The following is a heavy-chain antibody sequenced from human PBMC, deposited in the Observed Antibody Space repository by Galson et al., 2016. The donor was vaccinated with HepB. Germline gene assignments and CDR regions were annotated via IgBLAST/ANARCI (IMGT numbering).Heavy chain of an antibody. Sequence: QSGAEVKKPGESLRISCKGSGYSFTSYWISWARQMPGKGLEWMGMIDTSDSYTNYSPSFQGHVTISLDKSISAAYLQWTSLKASDTAMYYCARMNDGSGSYYKSLDVWGQGATVTVSS. J-gene: IGHJ6*02. V-gene: IGHV5-10-1*01. D-gene: IGHD3-10*01. CDR1: GYSFTSYW. CDR2: IDTSDSYT. CDR3: ARMNDGSGSYYKSLDV.